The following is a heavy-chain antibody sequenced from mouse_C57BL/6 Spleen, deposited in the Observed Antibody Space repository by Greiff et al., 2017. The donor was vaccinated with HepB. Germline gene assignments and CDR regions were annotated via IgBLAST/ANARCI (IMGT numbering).Heavy chain of an antibody. D-gene: IGHD2-4*01. CDR1: GYTFTDYY. CDR3: AAGDYDGYYFDY. V-gene: IGHV1-26*01. Sequence: EVQLQQSGPELVKPGASVKISCKASGYTFTDYYMNWVKQSHGKSLEWIGDINPNNGGTSYNQKFKGKATLTVDKSSSTAYMELRSLTSEDSAVYYCAAGDYDGYYFDYWGQGTTLTVSS. CDR2: INPNNGGT. J-gene: IGHJ2*01.